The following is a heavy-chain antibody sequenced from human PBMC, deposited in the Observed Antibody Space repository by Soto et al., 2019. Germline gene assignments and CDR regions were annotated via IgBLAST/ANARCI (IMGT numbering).Heavy chain of an antibody. D-gene: IGHD6-13*01. CDR3: AKVSGATYSSSWYLFDY. CDR2: ISGSGGST. J-gene: IGHJ4*02. Sequence: GGSLRLSCAASGFTFSSYAMSWVRQAPGKGLEWVSAISGSGGSTYYADSVKGRFTISRDNSKNTLYLQMNSLRAEDTAVYYCAKVSGATYSSSWYLFDYWGQGTLVTVSS. CDR1: GFTFSSYA. V-gene: IGHV3-23*01.